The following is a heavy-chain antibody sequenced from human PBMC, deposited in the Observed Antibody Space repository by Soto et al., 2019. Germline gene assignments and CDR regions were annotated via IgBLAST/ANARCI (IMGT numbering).Heavy chain of an antibody. V-gene: IGHV3-9*01. Sequence: GGSLRLSCAASGFPFDDYAMHWVRQAPGKGLEWVSGISWNSGSIGYADSVKGRFTISRDNAKNSLYLQMNSLRAEDTALYYCAKDRHSSAFGYFDLWGRGTLVTVSS. CDR3: AKDRHSSAFGYFDL. CDR1: GFPFDDYA. CDR2: ISWNSGSI. D-gene: IGHD6-19*01. J-gene: IGHJ2*01.